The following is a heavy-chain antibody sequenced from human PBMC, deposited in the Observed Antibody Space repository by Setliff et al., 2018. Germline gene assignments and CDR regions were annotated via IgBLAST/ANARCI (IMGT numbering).Heavy chain of an antibody. CDR3: ARATSGWYSAYYYYMDV. D-gene: IGHD6-19*01. CDR1: GASISSSSYY. J-gene: IGHJ6*03. Sequence: SETLSLTCNVSGASISSSSYYWGWIRQPAGKGLEWIGHINRRGSTNFTPSLKSRVTISLDTSKNQFSLNLTSVTAADTAVYYCARATSGWYSAYYYYMDVWGKGTTVTVSS. CDR2: INRRGST. V-gene: IGHV4-61*09.